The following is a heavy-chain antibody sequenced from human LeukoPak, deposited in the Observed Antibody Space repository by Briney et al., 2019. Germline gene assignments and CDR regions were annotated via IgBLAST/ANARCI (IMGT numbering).Heavy chain of an antibody. CDR1: GFTFSSYE. CDR3: ARALGTEAAGAFDI. J-gene: IGHJ3*02. D-gene: IGHD6-13*01. Sequence: GGSLRLSCAASGFTFSSYEMNWVRQAPGKGLEWVSYISSSSSYTNYADSVKGRFTISRDNARNSLYLQMNSLRAEDTAVYYCARALGTEAAGAFDIWGQGTMVTVSS. CDR2: ISSSSSYT. V-gene: IGHV3-21*05.